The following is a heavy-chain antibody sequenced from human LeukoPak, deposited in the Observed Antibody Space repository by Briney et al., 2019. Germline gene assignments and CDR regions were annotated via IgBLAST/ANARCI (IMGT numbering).Heavy chain of an antibody. D-gene: IGHD5-12*01. CDR3: ASSTREAYSGYDGNYFDY. V-gene: IGHV1-46*01. Sequence: ASVKVSCKASGYTFTMYYIHWVRQAPGQGLEWMGMINPSDGATTYAQRFQGRVTMTRDMSTTTVYMDLRSLRSEDTAVYYCASSTREAYSGYDGNYFDYWGQGTLVTVSS. J-gene: IGHJ4*02. CDR2: INPSDGAT. CDR1: GYTFTMYY.